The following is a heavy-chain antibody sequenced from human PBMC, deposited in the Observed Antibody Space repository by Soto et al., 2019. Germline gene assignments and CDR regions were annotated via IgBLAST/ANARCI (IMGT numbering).Heavy chain of an antibody. J-gene: IGHJ4*02. CDR3: ARPWDTAIVSTWNY. D-gene: IGHD5-18*01. Sequence: PAGSLRLSCAASGFTFSSYSMSWVRQAPGKGLEWVANINKNGGEKYYVDSVKGRFTISRDNAKNSLYLQMNSLRAEDTAVYYCARPWDTAIVSTWNYWGQGTLVTVSS. CDR1: GFTFSSYS. CDR2: INKNGGEK. V-gene: IGHV3-7*03.